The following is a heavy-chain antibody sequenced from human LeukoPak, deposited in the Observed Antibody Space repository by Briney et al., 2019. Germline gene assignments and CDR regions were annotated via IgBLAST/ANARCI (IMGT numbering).Heavy chain of an antibody. CDR2: INHSGST. Sequence: KTSETLSLTCAVYGGSFSGYYWSWIRQPPGKGLEWIGEINHSGSTNYNPSLKSRVTISVDTSKNQFSLKLSSVTAADTAVYYCARGFPSNTAMVSDAFDIWGQGTMVTVSS. CDR3: ARGFPSNTAMVSDAFDI. D-gene: IGHD5-18*01. CDR1: GGSFSGYY. V-gene: IGHV4-34*01. J-gene: IGHJ3*02.